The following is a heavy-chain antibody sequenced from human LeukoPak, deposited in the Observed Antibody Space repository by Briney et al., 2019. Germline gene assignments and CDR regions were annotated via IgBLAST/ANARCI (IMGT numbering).Heavy chain of an antibody. J-gene: IGHJ4*02. CDR2: IFHSGNT. Sequence: SQTLSLTCTVSGGSISSDEYYWSWIRQPPRKGLEWIGYIFHSGNTYYNPSLKRRVTISVDTSKNQYSLELDSVTAADTAVYYCVRERRTGERHYYSSGTLDYWGQGALVTVSS. CDR1: GGSISSDEYY. D-gene: IGHD3-10*01. CDR3: VRERRTGERHYYSSGTLDY. V-gene: IGHV4-30-4*01.